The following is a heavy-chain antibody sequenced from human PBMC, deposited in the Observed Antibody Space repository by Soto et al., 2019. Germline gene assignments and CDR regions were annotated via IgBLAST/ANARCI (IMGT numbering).Heavy chain of an antibody. D-gene: IGHD6-13*01. CDR2: IRQDGNEK. V-gene: IGHV3-7*03. Sequence: PGGSLRLSCAASGFTFSNYWMTWVRQAPGKGLEWVANIRQDGNEKYYVDSVKGRFTISRDNAKNSLYLQMNGLRGDDTAVYYCAREWGDGSSWVKWFDPWGQGTLVTVSS. J-gene: IGHJ5*02. CDR3: AREWGDGSSWVKWFDP. CDR1: GFTFSNYW.